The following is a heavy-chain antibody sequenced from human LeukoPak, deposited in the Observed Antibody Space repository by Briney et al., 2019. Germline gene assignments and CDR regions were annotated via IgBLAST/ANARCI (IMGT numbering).Heavy chain of an antibody. Sequence: GGSLRLSCAASGFTVSSNYMSWVRQAPGKGLEWVSVIYSGGSTYYADSVKGRFTISRDNSKNTLYLRMNSLRAEDTAVYYCARLASDSSGWYHFDYWGQGTLVTVSS. CDR3: ARLASDSSGWYHFDY. J-gene: IGHJ4*02. D-gene: IGHD6-19*01. CDR1: GFTVSSNY. V-gene: IGHV3-53*01. CDR2: IYSGGST.